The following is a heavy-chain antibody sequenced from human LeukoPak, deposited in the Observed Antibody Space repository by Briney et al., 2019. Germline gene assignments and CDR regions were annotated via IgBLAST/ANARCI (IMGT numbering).Heavy chain of an antibody. CDR3: ARAHDYGDYKNWFDP. CDR2: IYYSGST. CDR1: GGSISSSGYY. J-gene: IGHJ5*02. D-gene: IGHD4-17*01. V-gene: IGHV4-39*07. Sequence: SETLSLTCTVSGGSISSSGYYWGWIRQPPGKGLEWIGSIYYSGSTYYNPSLKSRVTISVDTSKKRFSLKLRSVTAADTAVYYCARAHDYGDYKNWFDPWGQGTLVTVSS.